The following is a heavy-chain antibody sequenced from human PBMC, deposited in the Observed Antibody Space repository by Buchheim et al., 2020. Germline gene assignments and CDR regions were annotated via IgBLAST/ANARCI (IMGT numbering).Heavy chain of an antibody. J-gene: IGHJ4*02. CDR1: GFTFSSYG. CDR2: ISYDGSNK. V-gene: IGHV3-30*03. Sequence: QVQLEESGGGVVQPGRSLRLSCAASGFTFSSYGMHWVRQAPGKGLEWVAVISYDGSNKYYADSVKGRFTISRDNSKNTLYLQMNSLRAEDTAVYYCALPEMATVLVEIRFDYWGQGTL. D-gene: IGHD5-24*01. CDR3: ALPEMATVLVEIRFDY.